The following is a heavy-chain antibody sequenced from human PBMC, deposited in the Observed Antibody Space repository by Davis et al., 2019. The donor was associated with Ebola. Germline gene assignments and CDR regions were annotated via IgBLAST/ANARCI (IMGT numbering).Heavy chain of an antibody. Sequence: SLTCTVSGGSISSHYWSWIRQPAGKGLEWIGRIYTSGRTNYNPSLKSRVTMSVDTSKNQFSLRLSSVTAADTAVYYCVRDGCPGGSCYCGDYWGQGTLVTVSS. CDR3: VRDGCPGGSCYCGDY. D-gene: IGHD2-15*01. V-gene: IGHV4-4*07. J-gene: IGHJ4*02. CDR1: GGSISSHY. CDR2: IYTSGRT.